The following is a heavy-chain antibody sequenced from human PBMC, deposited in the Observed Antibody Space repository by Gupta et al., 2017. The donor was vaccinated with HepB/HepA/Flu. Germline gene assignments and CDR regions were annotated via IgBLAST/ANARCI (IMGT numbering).Heavy chain of an antibody. D-gene: IGHD3-3*01. CDR3: ARTGPYYYFALDV. Sequence: EEQLVGLGGGVTRGGGTRRLSCRASGFDLNKFHMTWVRQAPGKGLEWVAGINWNGDNTNYADSVKCRFTISRDNDKNSLFLQMTRLRAEDTALYHCARTGPYYYFALDVWGPGAMVTVSS. J-gene: IGHJ6*02. CDR1: GFDLNKFH. CDR2: INWNGDNT. V-gene: IGHV3-20*01.